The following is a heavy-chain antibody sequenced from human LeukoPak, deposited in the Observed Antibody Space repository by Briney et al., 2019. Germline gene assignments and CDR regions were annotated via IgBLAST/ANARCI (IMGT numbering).Heavy chain of an antibody. J-gene: IGHJ4*02. CDR3: ARERSYFRYFDY. CDR1: GFTLSDYS. V-gene: IGHV3-48*04. CDR2: ISLRPGII. D-gene: IGHD1-26*01. Sequence: GGSLRLSCTASGFTLSDYSMNWVRQAPGKGLEWVSYISLRPGIIHHADSVKGRFTISRDNAKDSLYLQMNSLRAEDTAVYYCARERSYFRYFDYWGQGTLVTVSS.